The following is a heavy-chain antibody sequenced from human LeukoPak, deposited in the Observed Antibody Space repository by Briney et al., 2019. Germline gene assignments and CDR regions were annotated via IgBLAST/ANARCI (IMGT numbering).Heavy chain of an antibody. CDR1: GYSISSGYY. CDR2: IYHSGST. J-gene: IGHJ4*02. V-gene: IGHV4-38-2*02. D-gene: IGHD3-3*01. Sequence: SETLSLTCTVSGYSISSGYYWGWIRQPPGKGLEWIGSIYHSGSTYYNPSLKSRVTISVDTSKNQFSLKLSSVTAADTAVYYCARGDLEWLYSAFDYWGQGTLVTVSS. CDR3: ARGDLEWLYSAFDY.